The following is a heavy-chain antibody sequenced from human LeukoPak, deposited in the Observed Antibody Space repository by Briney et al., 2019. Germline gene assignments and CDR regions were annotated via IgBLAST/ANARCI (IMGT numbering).Heavy chain of an antibody. Sequence: SETLSLTGTGSGGSISSGDYYWSWIRQPPGKGLEWIGYIYYSGSTYYNPSLKSRVTISVDTSKNQFSLKLSSVTAADTAVYYCSSGSSGGDAFDIWGQGTMVTVSS. CDR2: IYYSGST. CDR1: GGSISSGDYY. D-gene: IGHD3-10*01. V-gene: IGHV4-30-4*01. J-gene: IGHJ3*02. CDR3: SSGSSGGDAFDI.